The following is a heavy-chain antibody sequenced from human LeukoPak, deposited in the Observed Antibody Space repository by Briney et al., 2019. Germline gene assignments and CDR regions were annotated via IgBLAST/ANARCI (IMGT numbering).Heavy chain of an antibody. Sequence: PGGSLRPSCAASGFIFSTYGMHWVRQAPGKGLEWVAFIRYDGSNTYYIDSVKGRFAISRDNSKNTLYLQMNNLRAEDTALYYCAKNNGSSVRESSHYYYYLDVWGRGTTVIVSS. J-gene: IGHJ6*03. V-gene: IGHV3-30*02. CDR3: AKNNGSSVRESSHYYYYLDV. D-gene: IGHD5-12*01. CDR2: IRYDGSNT. CDR1: GFIFSTYG.